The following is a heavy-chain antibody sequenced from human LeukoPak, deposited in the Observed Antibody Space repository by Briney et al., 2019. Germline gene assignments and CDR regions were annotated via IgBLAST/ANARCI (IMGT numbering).Heavy chain of an antibody. J-gene: IGHJ4*02. CDR1: RFTFTSHS. CDR3: VRDVIHSYFDI. D-gene: IGHD2-21*01. Sequence: AGSLRLSCAASRFTFTSHSVDWVRQAPGKGLEWVSSITGSGSIQYADSVKGRFTISRDNAKNSLYLQMDGLRAEDTAVYYCVRDVIHSYFDIWGQGVLVTVSS. CDR2: ITGSGSI. V-gene: IGHV3-69-1*02.